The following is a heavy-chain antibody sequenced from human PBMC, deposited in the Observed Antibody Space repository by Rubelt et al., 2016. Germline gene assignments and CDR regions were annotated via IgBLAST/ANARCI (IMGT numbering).Heavy chain of an antibody. CDR1: GFTFSSSG. D-gene: IGHD3-16*01. J-gene: IGHJ4*02. CDR3: ARDRLGGLGLSIEY. CDR2: IWYDESNK. V-gene: IGHV3-33*01. Sequence: QVQLVESGGGVVQPGRSLRLSCAASGFTFSSSGMHWVRQAPGKGLEWVAVIWYDESNKYYADSVKGRFTISRDNSKNTLYLQMNSLRAAYLGVDYGARDRLGGLGLSIEYLCQGSLVTVSS.